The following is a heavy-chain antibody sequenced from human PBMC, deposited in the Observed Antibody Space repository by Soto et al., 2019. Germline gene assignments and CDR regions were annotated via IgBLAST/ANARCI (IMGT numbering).Heavy chain of an antibody. CDR3: ARQIGATVTTPFDY. CDR1: GGSISSYY. CDR2: IYYSGST. D-gene: IGHD4-4*01. V-gene: IGHV4-59*05. Sequence: SETLSLTCTVSGGSISSYYWSWIRQPPGKGPEWIGSIYYSGSTYYNPSLKSRVTISVDTSKNQFSLKLSSVTAADTAVYYCARQIGATVTTPFDYWGQGTLVTVS. J-gene: IGHJ4*02.